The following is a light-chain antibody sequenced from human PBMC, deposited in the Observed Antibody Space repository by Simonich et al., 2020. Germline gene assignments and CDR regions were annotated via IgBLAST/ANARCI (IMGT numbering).Light chain of an antibody. Sequence: EIVMTQSPATLSVSPGARATLSCRASQSVSSNLAWHQQKPGQAPRLLIYGASTRATGIPARFSGSGSGTGFTLTISSMQSEDFAVYYCQQYNNWPRTFGQGTKVEIK. CDR2: GAS. V-gene: IGKV3-15*01. CDR3: QQYNNWPRT. CDR1: QSVSSN. J-gene: IGKJ1*01.